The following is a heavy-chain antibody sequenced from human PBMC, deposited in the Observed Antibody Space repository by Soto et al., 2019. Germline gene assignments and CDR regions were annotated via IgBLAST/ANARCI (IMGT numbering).Heavy chain of an antibody. D-gene: IGHD3-16*01. J-gene: IGHJ4*02. Sequence: SETLSLTCAVSGGSISSGGYSWSWIRQPPGKGLEWIGYIYHSGSTYYNPSLKSRVTISVDRSKNQFSLKLGSVTAADTAVYYCARGPPFHWGQGTLVTVSS. CDR2: IYHSGST. CDR3: ARGPPFH. CDR1: GGSISSGGYS. V-gene: IGHV4-30-2*01.